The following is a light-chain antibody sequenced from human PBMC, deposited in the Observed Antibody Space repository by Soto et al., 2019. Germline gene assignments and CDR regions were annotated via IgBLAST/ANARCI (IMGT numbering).Light chain of an antibody. CDR3: SSYTSSSTDV. V-gene: IGLV2-14*01. J-gene: IGLJ1*01. Sequence: GASSDVGGYDYVSWHQHHPGKAPKLTIYEVSNRPSGVSNRFSGSKSGNTASLTISGLQAEEEAEYYCSSYTSSSTDVFGTGTKATVL. CDR1: SSDVGGYDY. CDR2: EVS.